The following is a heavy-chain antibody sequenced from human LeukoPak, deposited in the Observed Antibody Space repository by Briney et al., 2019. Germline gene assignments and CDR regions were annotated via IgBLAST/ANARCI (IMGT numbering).Heavy chain of an antibody. CDR1: GFSFSDYY. V-gene: IGHV3-11*01. CDR3: ARGVGRTWSFDH. CDR2: GSSSGSIT. D-gene: IGHD3-10*01. J-gene: IGHJ4*02. Sequence: GGSLRLSCPASGFSFSDYYMSWIRQAPGKGLEWVSHGSSSGSITKYADSVKGRFTISRDNAKNSLFLQIISLRAEDTAVYYCARGVGRTWSFDHWGQGTLVTVSS.